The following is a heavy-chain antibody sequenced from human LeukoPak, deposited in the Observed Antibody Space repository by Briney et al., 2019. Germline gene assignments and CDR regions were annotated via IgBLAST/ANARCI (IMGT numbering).Heavy chain of an antibody. Sequence: SETLSLTCTVSGDSISNAAYYWSWIRQPAGKGLEWIGEINHSGSTNYNPSLKSRVTISVDTSKNQFSLKLSSVTAADTAVYYCARVSGSYYGAYYFDYWGQGTLVTVSS. D-gene: IGHD1-26*01. V-gene: IGHV4-61*10. J-gene: IGHJ4*02. CDR2: INHSGST. CDR1: GDSISNAAYY. CDR3: ARVSGSYYGAYYFDY.